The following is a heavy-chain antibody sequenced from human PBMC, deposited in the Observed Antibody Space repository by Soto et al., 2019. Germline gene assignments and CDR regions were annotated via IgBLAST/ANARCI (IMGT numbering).Heavy chain of an antibody. CDR3: ARERVRVGQYFDSTKQYYYYYYMDV. D-gene: IGHD3-9*01. Sequence: ASVKVSCKASGYTFTSYGISWVRQAPGQGLEWMGWISAYNGNTNYAQKLQGRVTMTTDTSTSTAYMELRSLRSDDTAVYYCARERVRVGQYFDSTKQYYYYYYMDVWGKGTTVTVSS. CDR2: ISAYNGNT. V-gene: IGHV1-18*01. J-gene: IGHJ6*03. CDR1: GYTFTSYG.